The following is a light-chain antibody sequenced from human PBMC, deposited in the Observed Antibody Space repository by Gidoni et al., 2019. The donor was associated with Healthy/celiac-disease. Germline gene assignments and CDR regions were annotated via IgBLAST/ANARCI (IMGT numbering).Light chain of an antibody. V-gene: IGKV3-11*01. CDR3: QQRSNWPWT. CDR2: DAS. CDR1: QSVSSY. Sequence: EIVLTPSPATLSLSPGERATLSCRASQSVSSYLAWFQQKPVQAPRLLIYDASNRATGIPARFSGSGSGTDFTLTISSREPEDFAVYYCQQRSNWPWTFGQGTKVEIK. J-gene: IGKJ1*01.